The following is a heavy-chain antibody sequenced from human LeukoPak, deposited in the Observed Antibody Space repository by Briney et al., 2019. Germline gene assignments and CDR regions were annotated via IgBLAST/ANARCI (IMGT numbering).Heavy chain of an antibody. CDR2: IYYSGST. CDR3: ARWYCSSNTCYHMDV. D-gene: IGHD2-2*01. J-gene: IGHJ6*03. CDR1: GGSISDYY. V-gene: IGHV4-59*01. Sequence: PSETLSLTCTVSGGSISDYYWNWIRQPPGKGLEWIGYIYYSGSTTYNPSLKSRVTMSVDTAKNQFSLKLSSVTAADTAVYYCARWYCSSNTCYHMDVWGKGTTVTVSS.